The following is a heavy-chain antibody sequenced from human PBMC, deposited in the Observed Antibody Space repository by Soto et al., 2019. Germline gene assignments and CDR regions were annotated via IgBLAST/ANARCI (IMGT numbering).Heavy chain of an antibody. Sequence: QVQLVQSGAEVKKPGSSVKVSCKGSGGTFSSYTISWVRQAPGQGLEWMGRIIPILGIANHAQKFQGRVTITADKSTSTAYIELSSLSSEDTAVYYCARFRGSYGMDVCGQGNTVTVSS. J-gene: IGHJ6*02. D-gene: IGHD3-10*01. CDR3: ARFRGSYGMDV. V-gene: IGHV1-69*02. CDR1: GGTFSSYT. CDR2: IIPILGIA.